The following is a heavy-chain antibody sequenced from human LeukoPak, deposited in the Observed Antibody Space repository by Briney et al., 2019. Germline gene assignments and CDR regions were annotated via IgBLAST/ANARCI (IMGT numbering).Heavy chain of an antibody. CDR2: IYHSGST. CDR1: GYSISSGYY. J-gene: IGHJ6*04. CDR3: ARWGRSGA. Sequence: SETLSLNCTVSGYSISSGYYWGWIRQPPGKGLEWIGSIYHSGSTYYNPSLKSRVTISVDTSKNQFSLKLSSVTAADTAVYYCARWGRSGAWGKGATVTVSS. V-gene: IGHV4-38-2*02. D-gene: IGHD3-16*01.